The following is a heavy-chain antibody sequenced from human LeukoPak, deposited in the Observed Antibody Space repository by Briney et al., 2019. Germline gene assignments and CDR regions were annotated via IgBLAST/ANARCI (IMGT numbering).Heavy chain of an antibody. D-gene: IGHD1-26*01. V-gene: IGHV3-48*03. CDR3: ARAVGATEDYYYYYYMDV. CDR2: ISSSGSTI. CDR1: GFTFSSYE. J-gene: IGHJ6*03. Sequence: GGSLRLSCAASGFTFSSYEMNWVRQASGKGLEWVSYISSSGSTIYYADSVKGRFTTSRDDAKNSLYLQMNSLRAEDTAVYYCARAVGATEDYYYYYYMDVWGKGTTVTVSS.